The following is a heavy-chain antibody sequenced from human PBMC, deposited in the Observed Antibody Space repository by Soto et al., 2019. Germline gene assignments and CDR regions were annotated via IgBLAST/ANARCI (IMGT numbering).Heavy chain of an antibody. V-gene: IGHV1-2*02. CDR3: ARAHSSGWYGNFDY. CDR2: INPNSGGT. D-gene: IGHD6-19*01. Sequence: SVKVSCKASGYTFTSYYMHCLRQAPGQGLEWMGWINPNSGGTNYAQKFQGRVTMTRDTSISTAYMELSSLRSEDTAVYYCARAHSSGWYGNFDYWGRGTLVTVSS. CDR1: GYTFTSYY. J-gene: IGHJ4*02.